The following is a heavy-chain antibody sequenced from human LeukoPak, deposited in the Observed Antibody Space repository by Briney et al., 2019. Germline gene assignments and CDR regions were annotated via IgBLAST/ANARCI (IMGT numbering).Heavy chain of an antibody. Sequence: PGGSLRLSCAASGFTFSSYSMNWVRQAPGKGLEWVSSISSSSSYIYYADSVKGRFTISRDSAKNSLYLQMNSLRAEDTAVYYCAREPYSSSIFDYWGQGTLVTVSS. CDR1: GFTFSSYS. CDR3: AREPYSSSIFDY. CDR2: ISSSSSYI. V-gene: IGHV3-21*01. J-gene: IGHJ4*02. D-gene: IGHD6-6*01.